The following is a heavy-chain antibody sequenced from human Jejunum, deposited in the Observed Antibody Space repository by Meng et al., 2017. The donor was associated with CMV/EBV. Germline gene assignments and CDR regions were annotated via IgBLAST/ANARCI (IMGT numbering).Heavy chain of an antibody. CDR2: INHGGIT. V-gene: IGHV4-34*01. CDR3: ARGGKRVVAMGYYQH. D-gene: IGHD5-12*01. CDR1: GGATTGHY. Sequence: VHGGATTGHYWAWIRQSPGKGLEWIGEINHGGITDYNPSLKSRVTISIDTSKNEFSLQLSSVSGADSAVYYCARGGKRVVAMGYYQHWGQGTLVTVSS. J-gene: IGHJ1*01.